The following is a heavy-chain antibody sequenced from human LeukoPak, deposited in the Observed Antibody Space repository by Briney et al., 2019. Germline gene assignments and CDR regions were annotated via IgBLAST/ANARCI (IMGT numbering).Heavy chain of an antibody. Sequence: PGGSLRLSCTASGFTFSSYAMSWVRQAPGKGLEWVSSISGGGGNTYYADSVKGRFTISRDNSKNTLYLQMNSLRAEDTAVYYCAKKSSGWYYHYYGMDVWGQGTTVTVSS. CDR3: AKKSSGWYYHYYGMDV. CDR2: ISGGGGNT. CDR1: GFTFSSYA. D-gene: IGHD6-19*01. V-gene: IGHV3-23*01. J-gene: IGHJ6*02.